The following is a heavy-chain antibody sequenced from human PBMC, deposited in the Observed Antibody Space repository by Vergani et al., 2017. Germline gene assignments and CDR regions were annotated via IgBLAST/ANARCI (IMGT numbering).Heavy chain of an antibody. J-gene: IGHJ4*02. CDR1: GFTFSSYS. Sequence: EVQLVESGGGLVKPGGSLRLSCAASGFTFSSYSMNWVRQAPGKGLEWVSSISSSSSYIYYADSVKGRFTISRDNAKNSLYLQMNSLRAEDTAVYYCAKGLIQLITIFGVAPPPGFDYWGQGTLVTVSS. D-gene: IGHD3-3*01. V-gene: IGHV3-21*04. CDR3: AKGLIQLITIFGVAPPPGFDY. CDR2: ISSSSSYI.